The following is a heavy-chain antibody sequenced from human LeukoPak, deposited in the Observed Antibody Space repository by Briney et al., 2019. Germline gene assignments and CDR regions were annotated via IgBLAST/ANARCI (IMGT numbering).Heavy chain of an antibody. J-gene: IGHJ1*01. V-gene: IGHV4-34*01. CDR1: GGSFSGYY. CDR2: INHSGST. Sequence: PSETLSLTCDVYGGSFSGYYWSWIRQPPGKGLEWIGEINHSGSTNYNPSLKSRVTISVDTSKNQFSLKLSSVTAADTSVYYCVRGFCRGDSCYSAEYFQHWGQGTLVTVSS. D-gene: IGHD2-15*01. CDR3: VRGFCRGDSCYSAEYFQH.